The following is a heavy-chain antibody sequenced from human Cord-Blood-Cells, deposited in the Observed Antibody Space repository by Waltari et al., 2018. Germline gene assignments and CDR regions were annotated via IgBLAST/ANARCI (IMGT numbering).Heavy chain of an antibody. CDR3: ASQINYYGAGSYRPAFDY. CDR1: GFTFRSYD. Sequence: EVQLVESGGGLVQPGGSLRLSCAASGFTFRSYDMNWVRPAHGQGLEWVSYISSSGITIYYADYVKSLFTISRDNANNSLYLQMNSLRAEDTAVYYCASQINYYGAGSYRPAFDYWGQGTLVTVSS. D-gene: IGHD3-10*01. J-gene: IGHJ4*02. CDR2: ISSSGITI. V-gene: IGHV3-48*03.